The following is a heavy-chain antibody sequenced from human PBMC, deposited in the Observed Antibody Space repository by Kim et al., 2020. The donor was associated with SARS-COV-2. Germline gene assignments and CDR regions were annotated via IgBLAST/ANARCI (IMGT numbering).Heavy chain of an antibody. D-gene: IGHD3-10*01. Sequence: SETLSLTCSVSGGSITNSNCYWGWIRQPPGKGLEWIGSMYYSGSTYYNSSLKRRVTMSVDSSKQQLSLKLNSVTAADTAIYYCARQITMFRGVILVRYFDYWGQGILVTVSS. J-gene: IGHJ4*02. CDR3: ARQITMFRGVILVRYFDY. CDR2: MYYSGST. CDR1: GGSITNSNCY. V-gene: IGHV4-39*01.